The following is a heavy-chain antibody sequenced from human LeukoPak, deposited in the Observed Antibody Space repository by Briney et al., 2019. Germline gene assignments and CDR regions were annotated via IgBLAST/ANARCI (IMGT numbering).Heavy chain of an antibody. J-gene: IGHJ5*02. V-gene: IGHV4-61*02. CDR3: ARLWYYYGSGSYRRNWFDP. CDR2: IYTSGST. D-gene: IGHD3-10*01. Sequence: SETLSLTCTVSGGSISSGSYYWSWIRQPAGKGLEWIGRIYTSGSTNYNPYLKSRVTISVDTSKNQFSLKLSSVTAADTAVYYCARLWYYYGSGSYRRNWFDPWGQGTLVTVSS. CDR1: GGSISSGSYY.